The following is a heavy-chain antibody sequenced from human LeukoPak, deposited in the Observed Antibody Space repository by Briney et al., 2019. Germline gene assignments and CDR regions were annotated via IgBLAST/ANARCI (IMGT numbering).Heavy chain of an antibody. Sequence: SETLSLTCAVYGGSFSGYYWGWIRQPPGKGLEWIGEINHSGSTNYNPSLKSRVTISVDTSKNQFSLKLSSVTAADTAVYYCARVAYDSSGRNWFDPWGQGTLVTVSS. CDR1: GGSFSGYY. J-gene: IGHJ5*02. V-gene: IGHV4-34*01. CDR2: INHSGST. D-gene: IGHD3-22*01. CDR3: ARVAYDSSGRNWFDP.